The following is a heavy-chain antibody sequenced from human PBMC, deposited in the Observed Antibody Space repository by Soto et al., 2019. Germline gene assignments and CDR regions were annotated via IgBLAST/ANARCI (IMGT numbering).Heavy chain of an antibody. CDR3: GSDACGGQCPCEY. Sequence: GRSRRLSCEASEFTFGTYVMHGVRPGPGKGLEWVAGMWYDGSVKTYADSVKGRFSISRANSQNTVYLQMNTLRAGDTAVYSCGSDACGGQCPCEYWGQGTLVSVSS. CDR1: EFTFGTYV. CDR2: MWYDGSVK. V-gene: IGHV3-33*01. J-gene: IGHJ4*02. D-gene: IGHD2-21*01.